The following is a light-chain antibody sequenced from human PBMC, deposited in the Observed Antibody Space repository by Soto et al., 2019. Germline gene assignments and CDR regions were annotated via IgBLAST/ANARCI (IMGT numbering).Light chain of an antibody. V-gene: IGLV1-40*01. CDR1: SSNIGTGYD. Sequence: QPVLTQPPSVSGAPGQRVTISCTGSSSNIGTGYDVPWYQQLPGTAPKLLIYGNSNRPSGVPDRFSGSKSGTSASLAITGLQAEDEADYYCQSYDSNLSVVFGGGTQLTVL. J-gene: IGLJ7*01. CDR2: GNS. CDR3: QSYDSNLSVV.